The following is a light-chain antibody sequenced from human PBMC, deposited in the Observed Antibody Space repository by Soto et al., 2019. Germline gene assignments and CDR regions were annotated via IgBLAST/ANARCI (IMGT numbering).Light chain of an antibody. CDR3: VQATHWPPT. Sequence: DVVMTQSPLSLPVTLGQPASISCRSSRSLVYSDGNAYLNWFQQRPGQSPRRLIYKASNRDSGVPDTFSGRGCGTDFTRQISRGEAEDVGVFYCVQATHWPPTFGRGTRVDIK. J-gene: IGKJ1*01. V-gene: IGKV2-30*01. CDR1: RSLVYSDGNAY. CDR2: KAS.